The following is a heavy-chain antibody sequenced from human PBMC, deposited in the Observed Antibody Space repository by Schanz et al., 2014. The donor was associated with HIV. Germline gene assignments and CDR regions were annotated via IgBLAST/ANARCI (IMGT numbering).Heavy chain of an antibody. Sequence: QVQLQQWGAGLLKPSETLSLTCAVYGSSVTYFYWSWIRQSPGKGLEWIGEINLKGTTDYNPSLKSRATISMDPSKSQFSLRLNSVTAADTAVYYCARGLQWLPLGNWFDRWGQGTLVTVSS. J-gene: IGHJ5*02. D-gene: IGHD3-22*01. CDR3: ARGLQWLPLGNWFDR. CDR1: GSSVTYFY. V-gene: IGHV4-34*02. CDR2: INLKGTT.